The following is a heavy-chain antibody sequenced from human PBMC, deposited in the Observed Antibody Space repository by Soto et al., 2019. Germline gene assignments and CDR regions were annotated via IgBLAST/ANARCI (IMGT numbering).Heavy chain of an antibody. CDR3: ARGDFDSSANHYAGWFDP. J-gene: IGHJ5*02. D-gene: IGHD3-22*01. Sequence: QVQLVQSGAEVKKPGASVKVSCKASGYTFTAYYMHWLRQAPGQGLEWMGWINPNSGGTKYAQKFQGRVTMTNDTSISTAYMELSRLGSDDTAVYYCARGDFDSSANHYAGWFDPWGQGTLVTVSS. CDR1: GYTFTAYY. CDR2: INPNSGGT. V-gene: IGHV1-2*02.